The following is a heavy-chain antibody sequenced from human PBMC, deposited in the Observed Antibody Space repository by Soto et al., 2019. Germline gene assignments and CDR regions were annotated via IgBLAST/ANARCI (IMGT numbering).Heavy chain of an antibody. Sequence: GGSLRLSCSASGFTFSRYAMHWVRQAPGKGLEFVSGISSNGGSTYYADSVKGRFTISRDNSKNTLYLQMSSLRAEDTAVYYCVKFGTLYYYDSSGLYYFDYWGQGTLVTVSS. CDR3: VKFGTLYYYDSSGLYYFDY. D-gene: IGHD3-22*01. J-gene: IGHJ4*02. CDR1: GFTFSRYA. V-gene: IGHV3-64D*08. CDR2: ISSNGGST.